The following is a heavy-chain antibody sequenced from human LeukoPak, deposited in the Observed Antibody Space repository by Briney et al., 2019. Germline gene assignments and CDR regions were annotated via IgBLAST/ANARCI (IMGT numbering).Heavy chain of an antibody. CDR2: MNPNSGNT. D-gene: IGHD6-19*01. CDR3: ARDPLIAVAGPTTSNWFDP. V-gene: IGHV1-8*02. Sequence: GASVKVSCKASGYTFTGCYMHWVRQATGQGLEWMGWMNPNSGNTGYAQKFQGRVTMTRNTSISTAYMELSSLRSEDTAVYYCARDPLIAVAGPTTSNWFDPWGQGTLVTVSS. J-gene: IGHJ5*02. CDR1: GYTFTGCY.